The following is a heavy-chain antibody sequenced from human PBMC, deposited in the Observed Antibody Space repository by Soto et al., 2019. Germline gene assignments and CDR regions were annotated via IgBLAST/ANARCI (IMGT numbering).Heavy chain of an antibody. CDR2: SRNKANSYST. Sequence: GGSLRLSCAASGFTFSVHYMDWVRQAPGKGLEWVGRSRNKANSYSTEYAASVKGRFTISRDDSKDSLYLQMNSLKTEDTAVYYCARARNHEIDYWGQGTLVTVSS. J-gene: IGHJ4*02. CDR3: ARARNHEIDY. CDR1: GFTFSVHY. V-gene: IGHV3-72*01.